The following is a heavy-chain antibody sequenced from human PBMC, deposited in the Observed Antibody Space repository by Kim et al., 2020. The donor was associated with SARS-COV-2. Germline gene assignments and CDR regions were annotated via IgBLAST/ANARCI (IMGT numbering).Heavy chain of an antibody. CDR1: GFTFKNYA. Sequence: GGSLRLSCAASGFTFKNYAMTWVRQAPGKGLEWVSTMTSSSAGTFYADSVKGRFTISRDDSTNTLYLHMNSLRVEDPAIYYCANPRVLSWGPGTLVTVSS. V-gene: IGHV3-23*01. CDR3: ANPRVLS. CDR2: MTSSSAGT. J-gene: IGHJ5*02.